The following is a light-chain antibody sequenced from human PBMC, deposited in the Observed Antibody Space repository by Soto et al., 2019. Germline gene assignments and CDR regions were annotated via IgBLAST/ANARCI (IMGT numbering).Light chain of an antibody. V-gene: IGLV4-69*01. CDR3: LLSYSGVRV. Sequence: QPVLTQSPSASASLGASVKLTCTLSSGHSNYAIAWHQQQPEKGPRYLMKVNSGGSHIKGDGIPDRFSGSSSGAERYLFISSLQSEDEADYYCLLSYSGVRVFGGGTKLTVL. CDR1: SGHSNYA. CDR2: VNSGGSH. J-gene: IGLJ3*02.